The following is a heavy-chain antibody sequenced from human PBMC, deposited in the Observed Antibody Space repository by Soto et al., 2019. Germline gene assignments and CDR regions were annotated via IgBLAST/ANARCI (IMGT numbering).Heavy chain of an antibody. CDR1: GFTFSSYS. V-gene: IGHV3-48*02. D-gene: IGHD3-3*01. J-gene: IGHJ5*02. Sequence: EVQLVESGGGLVQPGGSLRLSCAASGFTFSSYSMNWVRQAPGKGLEWVSYISSSSSTIYYADSVKGRFTISRDNAKNSLYLQMNSLRDEDTAVYYCASTNTIFGVVIVPNWFDPWGQGTLVTVSS. CDR3: ASTNTIFGVVIVPNWFDP. CDR2: ISSSSSTI.